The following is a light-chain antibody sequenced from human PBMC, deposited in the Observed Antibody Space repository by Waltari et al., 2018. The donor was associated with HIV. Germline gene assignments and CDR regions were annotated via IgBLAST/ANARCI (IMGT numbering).Light chain of an antibody. CDR3: QVWDSSSDHVV. V-gene: IGLV3-21*04. CDR2: YDS. J-gene: IGLJ2*01. Sequence: SFVLTQPPSLSAAPGKTATITCGGNNSGSKSVHWYQQKPGQAPVIVIYYDSDRPSGIPDRFSGSTSENTATLTISWVEAGDEADYYCQVWDSSSDHVVFGGGTKLTVL. CDR1: NSGSKS.